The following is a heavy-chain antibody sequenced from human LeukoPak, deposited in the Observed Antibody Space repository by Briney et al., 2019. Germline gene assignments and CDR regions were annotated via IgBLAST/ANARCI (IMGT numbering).Heavy chain of an antibody. Sequence: GGSLQISCKGSGYLFTSYWIGGVRQLPGKGLEWMGIIYPGDSDTRYSPSFQGQVTISADKSISTAYLQWSSLKASDTVMYYCARRGGDTGEANAFDIWGQGTMVTVSS. CDR1: GYLFTSYW. D-gene: IGHD3-16*01. J-gene: IGHJ3*02. CDR3: ARRGGDTGEANAFDI. V-gene: IGHV5-51*01. CDR2: IYPGDSDT.